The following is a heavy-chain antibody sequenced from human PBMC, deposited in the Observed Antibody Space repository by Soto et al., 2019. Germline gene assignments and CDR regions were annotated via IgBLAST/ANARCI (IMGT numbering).Heavy chain of an antibody. CDR1: GFTFSSYG. J-gene: IGHJ3*02. D-gene: IGHD6-19*01. CDR3: AKIRYSSEPDAFDI. V-gene: IGHV3-30*18. Sequence: QVQLVESGGGVVQPGRSLRLSCAASGFTFSSYGMHWVRQAPGKGLEWVAVISYDGSNKYYADSVKGRFTISRDNSKNTLYLQMNGLRAEDTAVYYCAKIRYSSEPDAFDIWGQGTMVTVSS. CDR2: ISYDGSNK.